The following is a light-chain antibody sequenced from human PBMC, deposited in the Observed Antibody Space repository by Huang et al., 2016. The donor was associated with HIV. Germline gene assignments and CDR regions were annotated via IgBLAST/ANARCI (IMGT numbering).Light chain of an antibody. J-gene: IGKJ3*01. CDR3: QQRSDWPLT. Sequence: EIVLTQSPDTLSLSPGVRATLSCRASQSVSSYLAWYQQKPGKSHRLLIYDASNRATGIPARFSGRGSGTDFTLTISSLEPEDFAVYYCQQRSDWPLTFGPGTKVDIK. V-gene: IGKV3-11*01. CDR2: DAS. CDR1: QSVSSY.